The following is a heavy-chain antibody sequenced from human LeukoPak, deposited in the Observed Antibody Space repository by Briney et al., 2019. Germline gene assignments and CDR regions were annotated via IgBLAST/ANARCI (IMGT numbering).Heavy chain of an antibody. V-gene: IGHV3-7*01. CDR2: IKQDGSEK. CDR3: ARGRRTYYYDSSGYPFDY. CDR1: GFTFTTYW. D-gene: IGHD3-22*01. J-gene: IGHJ4*02. Sequence: PGGSLRLSCAASGFTFTTYWMGWVRQAPGKGLEWVANIKQDGSEKYYVDSGKGRFIISRDNAKNSLSLQMNSLRAEDTAVYYCARGRRTYYYDSSGYPFDYWGQGTLVTVSS.